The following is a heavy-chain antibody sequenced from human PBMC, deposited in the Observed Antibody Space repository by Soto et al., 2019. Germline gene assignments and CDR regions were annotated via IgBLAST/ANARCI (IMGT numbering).Heavy chain of an antibody. CDR1: GFTFSSYG. Sequence: GGSLRLSCAASGFTFSSYGMHWVRQAPGKGLEWVAVISYDGSNKYYADSVKGRFTISRDNSKNTLYLQMNSLRAEDTAVYYCAKAVAAFLEWLLYRYYYYGMDVWGQGTTVTVSS. J-gene: IGHJ6*02. CDR2: ISYDGSNK. V-gene: IGHV3-30*18. CDR3: AKAVAAFLEWLLYRYYYYGMDV. D-gene: IGHD3-3*01.